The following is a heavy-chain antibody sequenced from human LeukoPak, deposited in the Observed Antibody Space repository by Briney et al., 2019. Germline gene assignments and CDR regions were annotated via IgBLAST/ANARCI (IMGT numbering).Heavy chain of an antibody. CDR2: LSFGGST. CDR1: GASTSTYS. V-gene: IGHV4-59*01. Sequence: PSETLSLTCSVSGASTSTYSWSWIRQPPGKGLEWIGYLSFGGSTNYNPSLKSRVTISPDTSKNQFSLKLTSVTAADTAVYYCARAGGSWSFASLGQGTLVTVSS. D-gene: IGHD5-12*01. J-gene: IGHJ4*02. CDR3: ARAGGSWSFAS.